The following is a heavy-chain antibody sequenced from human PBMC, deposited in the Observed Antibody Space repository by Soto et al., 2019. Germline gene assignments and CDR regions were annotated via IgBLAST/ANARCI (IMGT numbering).Heavy chain of an antibody. CDR1: GGTFSSYT. V-gene: IGHV1-69*02. CDR3: ICGGDCYPFGC. D-gene: IGHD2-21*02. J-gene: IGHJ4*02. CDR2: IIPILGIA. Sequence: QVQLVQSGAEVKKPGSSVKVSCKASGGTFSSYTISWVRQAPGQGLEWLGRIIPILGIANYAQKFQGRVTITADKSTSTAYLGLSSLRSADTAVYYCICGGDCYPFGCWGQGTLVTVSS.